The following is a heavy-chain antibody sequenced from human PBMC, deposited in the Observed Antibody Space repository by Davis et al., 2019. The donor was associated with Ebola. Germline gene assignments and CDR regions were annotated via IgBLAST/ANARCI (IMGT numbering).Heavy chain of an antibody. Sequence: DSVKGRFTISRDNWKNTLYLQMNSLRAEDTAVYYCAKDLAPYYYDSSARGYAFDIWGQGTMVTVSS. D-gene: IGHD3-22*01. CDR3: AKDLAPYYYDSSARGYAFDI. J-gene: IGHJ3*02. V-gene: IGHV3-23*01.